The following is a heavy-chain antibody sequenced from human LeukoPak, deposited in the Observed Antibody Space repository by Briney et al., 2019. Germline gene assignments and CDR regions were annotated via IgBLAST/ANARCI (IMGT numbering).Heavy chain of an antibody. CDR1: GYTFTSYD. CDR3: ASPNWWDSSGFVNDAFDI. CDR2: MNPNSGNT. Sequence: GASVKVSCKASGYTFTSYDINWVRQATGQGLEWMGWMNPNSGNTGYAQKFQGRVTMTRNTSISTAYMELSSLRSEDTAVYYCASPNWWDSSGFVNDAFDIWGQGTMVTVSS. D-gene: IGHD3-22*01. J-gene: IGHJ3*02. V-gene: IGHV1-8*01.